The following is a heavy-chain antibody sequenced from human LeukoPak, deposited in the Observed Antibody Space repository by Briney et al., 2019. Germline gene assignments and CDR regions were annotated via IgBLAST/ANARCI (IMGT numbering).Heavy chain of an antibody. CDR3: ARSGYPRVQYGMDV. CDR2: IGTAGDT. D-gene: IGHD5-12*01. V-gene: IGHV3-13*01. Sequence: GGSLRLSGAASGFTFSSYDMHWVRQATGKGLEWVSAIGTAGDTYYPGSVKGRFTISRENAKNSLYLQMNSLRAGDTAVYYCARSGYPRVQYGMDVWGQGTTVTVSS. CDR1: GFTFSSYD. J-gene: IGHJ6*02.